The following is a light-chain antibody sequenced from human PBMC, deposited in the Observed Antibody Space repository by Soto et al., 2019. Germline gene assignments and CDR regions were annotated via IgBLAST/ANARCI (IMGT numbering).Light chain of an antibody. V-gene: IGKV2D-29*01. CDR1: QSLLHSNGKTY. CDR3: VQTLQVPSIA. CDR2: EDS. Sequence: EIVMTQSPLSLSATPGQPASISCNSSQSLLHSNGKTYLYWYVQKSGQPPKLLIYEDSNRFSGVSERFSGSGAGTDFTLKISRVEAEDVGVYYCVQTLQVPSIACGQGTRLEIK. J-gene: IGKJ5*01.